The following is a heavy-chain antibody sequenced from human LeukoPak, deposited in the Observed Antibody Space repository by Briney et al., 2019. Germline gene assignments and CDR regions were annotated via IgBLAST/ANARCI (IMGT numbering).Heavy chain of an antibody. CDR1: GFTFSDYA. Sequence: GGSLRLSCAASGFTFSDYAMHWARQAPGKGLEWVAVISYDGSYKDYADSVKGRLTISRDNSKNTLYLQMNSLRAEDTAVYYCARDRKKNGYNWDAFDIWGQGTMVTVSS. D-gene: IGHD5-24*01. CDR3: ARDRKKNGYNWDAFDI. V-gene: IGHV3-30*04. J-gene: IGHJ3*02. CDR2: ISYDGSYK.